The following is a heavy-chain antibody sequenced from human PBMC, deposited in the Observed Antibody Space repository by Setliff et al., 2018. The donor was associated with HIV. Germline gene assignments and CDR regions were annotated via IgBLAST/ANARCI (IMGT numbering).Heavy chain of an antibody. J-gene: IGHJ5*02. D-gene: IGHD3-10*01. CDR3: ARHSGVASPNWFDP. CDR1: GGSISSGGFY. V-gene: IGHV4-31*03. Sequence: LSLTCTVTGGSISSGGFYWTWIRQHPGKGLEWIGYIYNTGSTYHSPSLESRVTISIDTSKNQFSLNLSSVTAADTAVYYCARHSGVASPNWFDPWGRGTLVTAPQ. CDR2: IYNTGST.